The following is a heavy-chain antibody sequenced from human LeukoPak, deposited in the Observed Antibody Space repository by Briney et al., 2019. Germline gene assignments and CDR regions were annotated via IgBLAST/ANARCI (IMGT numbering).Heavy chain of an antibody. D-gene: IGHD4-17*01. V-gene: IGHV4-38-2*01. CDR3: ARNKSTVTTSRHDAFDI. Sequence: TETLSLTCAVSGYSISSDYYWGWIRQPSGKGLEWIGSIYQSVSTYYNPSLKSRVTISVDTSKNQFSLKLSSVTAADTAVYYCARNKSTVTTSRHDAFDIWGQGTMVTVSS. J-gene: IGHJ3*02. CDR2: IYQSVST. CDR1: GYSISSDYY.